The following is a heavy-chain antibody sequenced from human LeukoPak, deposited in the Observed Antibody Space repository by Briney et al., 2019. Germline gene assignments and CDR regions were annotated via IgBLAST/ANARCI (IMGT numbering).Heavy chain of an antibody. D-gene: IGHD4-17*01. CDR3: ASALTTVTPHFHY. V-gene: IGHV3-74*01. CDR2: IDTDGSSA. Sequence: SGGSLRLSCAASAFTFSTYSMNWVRQAPGKGLVWVSRIDTDGSSATYADSVKGRFTISRDNAKNTVYLQMNSLRVEDTGVYYCASALTTVTPHFHYWGQGTLVTVSS. J-gene: IGHJ4*02. CDR1: AFTFSTYS.